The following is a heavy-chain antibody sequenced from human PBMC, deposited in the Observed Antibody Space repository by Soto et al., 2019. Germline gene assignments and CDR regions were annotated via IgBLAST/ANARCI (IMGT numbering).Heavy chain of an antibody. CDR3: AKASNIVVVVAATIFDY. Sequence: GGSLRLSCAASGFTFSSYAMSWVCQAPGKGLEWVSAISGSGGSTYYADSVKGRFTISRDNSKNTLYLQMNSLRAEDTAVYYCAKASNIVVVVAATIFDYWGQGTLVTVSS. CDR1: GFTFSSYA. V-gene: IGHV3-23*01. J-gene: IGHJ4*02. D-gene: IGHD2-15*01. CDR2: ISGSGGST.